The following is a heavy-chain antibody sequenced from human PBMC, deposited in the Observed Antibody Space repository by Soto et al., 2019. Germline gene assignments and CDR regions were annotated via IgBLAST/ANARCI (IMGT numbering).Heavy chain of an antibody. J-gene: IGHJ4*02. V-gene: IGHV1-2*02. CDR3: ARENWHFDY. CDR2: VNPINGNT. Sequence: QVQLVQSGAEVKKPGASVKVSCKTSGYSFSEFRMHWVRQAPGQGLEWMGWVNPINGNTNYAQDFQGRVTMTRDASTRTVYMELSSLTSDGTSTVYCARENWHFDYWGQGTLITVSS. CDR1: GYSFSEFR.